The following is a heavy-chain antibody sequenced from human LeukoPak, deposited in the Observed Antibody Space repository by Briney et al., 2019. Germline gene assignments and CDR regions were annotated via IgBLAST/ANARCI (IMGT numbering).Heavy chain of an antibody. CDR1: GXTFSSYW. D-gene: IGHD3-22*01. V-gene: IGHV3-7*05. CDR2: IKQDGSEK. CDR3: ASYYDSSGYFDAFDI. Sequence: GGSLRLSCAASGXTFSSYWMSWVRQAPGKGLEWVANIKQDGSEKYYVDSVKGRFTISRDNAKNSLYLQMNSLRAEDTAVYYCASYYDSSGYFDAFDIWGQGTMVTVSS. J-gene: IGHJ3*02.